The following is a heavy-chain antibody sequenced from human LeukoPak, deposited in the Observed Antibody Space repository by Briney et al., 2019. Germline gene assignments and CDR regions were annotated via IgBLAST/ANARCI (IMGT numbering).Heavy chain of an antibody. J-gene: IGHJ3*02. D-gene: IGHD5-18*01. CDR3: VRGGQGDGHSADEGFDI. Sequence: LSQTLSLTCAISGDSVFSNSSWNWIRQSPSRGLEWLGMTYYKSKWYNDYGVSVKSRININPDTSKNHFSLQLSSVTPEDTAVYYCVRGGQGDGHSADEGFDIWGQGTMVTVS. CDR1: GDSVFSNSS. V-gene: IGHV6-1*01. CDR2: TYYKSKWYN.